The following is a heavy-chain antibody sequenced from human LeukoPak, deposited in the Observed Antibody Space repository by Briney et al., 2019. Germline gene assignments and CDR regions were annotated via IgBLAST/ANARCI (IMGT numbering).Heavy chain of an antibody. CDR3: ARGKPAYPGYRPGMHFDY. J-gene: IGHJ4*02. Sequence: PGGSLRLSCAASGFTVSSNYMSWVRQAPGKGLEWVSVIYSGGSTYYADSVKGRFTISRDNSKNTLYLQMNSLRAEDTAVYYCARGKPAYPGYRPGMHFDYWGQGTLVTVSS. V-gene: IGHV3-53*01. CDR1: GFTVSSNY. CDR2: IYSGGST. D-gene: IGHD1-14*01.